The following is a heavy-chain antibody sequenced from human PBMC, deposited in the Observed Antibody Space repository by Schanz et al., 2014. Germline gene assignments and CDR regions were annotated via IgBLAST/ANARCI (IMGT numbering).Heavy chain of an antibody. J-gene: IGHJ4*02. V-gene: IGHV3-7*01. D-gene: IGHD1-26*01. CDR2: IKQDESER. Sequence: VQLVESGGGVVQRGGSLRLSCAASGFIFSNYGMHWVRQAPGKGLEWVANIKQDESERSYVDSVKGRFTISRDNAKNSLYLQMNSLRAEDTAVYYCARGGATRFDYWGQGTLVTVSS. CDR3: ARGGATRFDY. CDR1: GFIFSNYG.